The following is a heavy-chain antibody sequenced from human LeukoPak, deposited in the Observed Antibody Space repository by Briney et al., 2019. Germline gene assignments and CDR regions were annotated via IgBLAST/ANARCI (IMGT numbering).Heavy chain of an antibody. CDR3: ARGGSTGTNLNWVDP. CDR2: IYYSGST. CDR1: GGSISSTSYY. Sequence: PSETLSLTCSVSGGSISSTSYYWGWIRQPPGKGLEWIGSIYYSGSTNYNPSLKSRVTISVDTSKNQFSLKLSSVTAADTAVYYCARGGSTGTNLNWVDPWGQGTLVTVSS. V-gene: IGHV4-39*07. J-gene: IGHJ5*02. D-gene: IGHD1-1*01.